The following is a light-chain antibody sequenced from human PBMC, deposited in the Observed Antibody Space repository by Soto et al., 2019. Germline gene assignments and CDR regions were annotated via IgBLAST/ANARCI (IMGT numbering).Light chain of an antibody. CDR2: LEGSGSY. CDR3: ETWDSNTRG. J-gene: IGLJ2*01. CDR1: SGHSSYI. V-gene: IGLV4-60*02. Sequence: QSVLTQSSSASASLGSSVTLTCTLSSGHSSYIIAWHQQKPGKAPRYLMKLEGSGSYNKGSGVPDRFSGSSSGADRYLTISNLQFEDEADYYCETWDSNTRGFGGGTKLTVL.